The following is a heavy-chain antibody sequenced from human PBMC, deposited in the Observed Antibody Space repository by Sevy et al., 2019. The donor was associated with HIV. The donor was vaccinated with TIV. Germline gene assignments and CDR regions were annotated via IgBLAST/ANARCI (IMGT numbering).Heavy chain of an antibody. D-gene: IGHD2-15*01. CDR1: GFTFSSYA. J-gene: IGHJ4*02. V-gene: IGHV3-23*01. CDR3: EGVVLAASSGSTFDY. Sequence: GGSLRLSCAASGFTFSSYAMSWVRQAPGKGLEWVSAISGSGGSTYYADSVKGRFTISRDNSKNTLYLQMNSLRAEDTAVYYCEGVVLAASSGSTFDYWGQGTLVTVSS. CDR2: ISGSGGST.